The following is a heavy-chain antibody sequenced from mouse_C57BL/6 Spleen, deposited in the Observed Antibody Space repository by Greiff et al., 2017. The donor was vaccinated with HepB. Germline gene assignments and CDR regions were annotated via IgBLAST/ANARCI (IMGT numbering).Heavy chain of an antibody. J-gene: IGHJ2*01. V-gene: IGHV1-26*01. CDR2: INPNNGGT. Sequence: EVQLQQSGPELVKPGASVKISCKASGYTFTDYYMNWVKQSHGKSLEWIGDINPNNGGTSYNQKFKGKATLTVDKSSSTAYMELRSLTSEDSAVYYCAREGLKLLTDYWGQGTTLTVSS. CDR1: GYTFTDYY. CDR3: AREGLKLLTDY. D-gene: IGHD3-1*01.